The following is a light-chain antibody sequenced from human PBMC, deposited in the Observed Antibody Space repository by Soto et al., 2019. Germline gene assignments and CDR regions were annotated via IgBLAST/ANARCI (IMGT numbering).Light chain of an antibody. CDR1: QSVRSSY. CDR3: QQYGSSPWT. CDR2: DAS. J-gene: IGKJ1*01. V-gene: IGKV3-20*01. Sequence: EIVLTQSPGTLSLSPGERATLSCRASQSVRSSYLAWYQQKPGQAPRLLIYDASSRATGIPDRFSGSGSGTDFTLTISRLEPEDFAVCYCQQYGSSPWTFGQGTKVEIK.